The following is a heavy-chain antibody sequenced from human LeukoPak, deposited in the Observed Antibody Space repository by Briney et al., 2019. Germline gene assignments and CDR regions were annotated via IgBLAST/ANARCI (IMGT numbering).Heavy chain of an antibody. CDR2: IYHSGST. D-gene: IGHD5-18*01. CDR3: ARGISRKTRGYSYGNRYYYYYMDV. CDR1: GYSISSGYY. Sequence: PSETLSLTCTVSGYSISSGYYWGWIRQPPGKGLEWIGSIYHSGSTYYNPSLKSRVTISVDTSKNQFSLKLSSVTAADTAVYYCARGISRKTRGYSYGNRYYYYYMDVWGKGTTVTVSS. J-gene: IGHJ6*03. V-gene: IGHV4-38-2*02.